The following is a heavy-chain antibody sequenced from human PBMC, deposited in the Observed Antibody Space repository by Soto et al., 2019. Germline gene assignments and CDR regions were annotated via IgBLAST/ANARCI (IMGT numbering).Heavy chain of an antibody. Sequence: GGSLRLSCAVSGFTFSEYYMDWVRQAPGKGLEWVGRSKNKANSYTTEYAASVKGRFTISRDDSKNSLYLQMDSLKSEDTAVYYCAILTYASGADPWGQGTLVTVSS. D-gene: IGHD7-27*01. CDR1: GFTFSEYY. J-gene: IGHJ5*02. V-gene: IGHV3-72*01. CDR3: AILTYASGADP. CDR2: SKNKANSYTT.